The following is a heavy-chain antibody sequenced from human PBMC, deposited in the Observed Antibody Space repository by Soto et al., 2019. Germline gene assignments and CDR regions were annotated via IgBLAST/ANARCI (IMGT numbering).Heavy chain of an antibody. J-gene: IGHJ5*02. D-gene: IGHD3-16*02. CDR1: GYTFTGYY. CDR2: INPNSGGT. Sequence: GASVKVSCKASGYTFTGYYMHWVRQAPGQGLEWMGWINPNSGGTNYAQKFQGWVTMTRDTSISTAYMELSRLRSDDTAVYYCARAPGGLRLGELSLHNWFDPWGQGTLVTVSS. CDR3: ARAPGGLRLGELSLHNWFDP. V-gene: IGHV1-2*04.